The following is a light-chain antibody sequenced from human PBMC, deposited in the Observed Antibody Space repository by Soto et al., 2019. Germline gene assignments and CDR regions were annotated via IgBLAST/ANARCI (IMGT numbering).Light chain of an antibody. J-gene: IGLJ2*01. CDR1: SSDVGGYNY. CDR3: SSYADTNNAL. Sequence: QSVLTQPPSASGSPGQSVTISCTGISSDVGGYNYVSWYQQYPGKAPKLMIYEVTKRPSGVPDRFSGSKSGNTASLTVSRLQAEDEADYYCSSYADTNNALFGGGTKLTVL. CDR2: EVT. V-gene: IGLV2-8*01.